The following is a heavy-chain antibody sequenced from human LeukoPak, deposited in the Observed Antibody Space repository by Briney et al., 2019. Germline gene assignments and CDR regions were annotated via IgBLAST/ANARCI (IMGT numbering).Heavy chain of an antibody. CDR1: GGSISSNSYY. Sequence: SETLSLTCTVSGGSISSNSYYWGWIRQPPGKGLKWIGSIYYSGRTYYNPSHKRRVTISVDTSKNQCSLKLNSVTAADTAVYYCARNRYYYGSGNYGVPNWFDPWGQGTLVTVSS. D-gene: IGHD3-10*01. CDR2: IYYSGRT. V-gene: IGHV4-39*01. CDR3: ARNRYYYGSGNYGVPNWFDP. J-gene: IGHJ5*02.